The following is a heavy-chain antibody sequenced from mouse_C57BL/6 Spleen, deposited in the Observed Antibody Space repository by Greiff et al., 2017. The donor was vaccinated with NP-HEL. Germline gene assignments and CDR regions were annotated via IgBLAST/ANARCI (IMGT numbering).Heavy chain of an antibody. CDR3: AKNRGGGVVDWYFDV. V-gene: IGHV2-5*01. CDR2: IWRGGST. Sequence: VQLQQSGPGLVQPSQSLSITCTVSGFSLTSYGVHWVRQSPGKGLEWLGVIWRGGSTDYNAAFMSRLSITKDNSKSQVFFKMNSLQADDTAIYYCAKNRGGGVVDWYFDVWGTGTTVTVSS. J-gene: IGHJ1*03. D-gene: IGHD1-1*01. CDR1: GFSLTSYG.